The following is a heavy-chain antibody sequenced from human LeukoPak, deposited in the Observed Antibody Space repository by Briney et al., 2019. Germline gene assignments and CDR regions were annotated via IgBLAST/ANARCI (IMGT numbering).Heavy chain of an antibody. V-gene: IGHV1-69*05. Sequence: SVKVSCKASGGTFSSYAISWARQAPGQGLEWMGRIIPIFGTANYAQKFQGRVTITTDESTSTAYMELSSLRSEDTAVYYCASHYDSSGYYDYWGQGTLVTVSS. CDR2: IIPIFGTA. CDR1: GGTFSSYA. D-gene: IGHD3-22*01. CDR3: ASHYDSSGYYDY. J-gene: IGHJ4*02.